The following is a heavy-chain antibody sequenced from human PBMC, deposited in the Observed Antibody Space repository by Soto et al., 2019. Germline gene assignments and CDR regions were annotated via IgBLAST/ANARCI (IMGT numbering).Heavy chain of an antibody. CDR1: GFTFSSYS. J-gene: IGHJ6*02. D-gene: IGHD3-10*01. Sequence: EVQLVESGGGLVKPGGSLRLSCAASGFTFSSYSMNWVRQAPGKGLEWVSSISSSSSYIYYADSVKGRFTISRDNAKNSLYLQMNSLRAEDTAVYYCASQSMVRDHLSAYGMDVWGQGTTVTVSS. CDR3: ASQSMVRDHLSAYGMDV. CDR2: ISSSSSYI. V-gene: IGHV3-21*01.